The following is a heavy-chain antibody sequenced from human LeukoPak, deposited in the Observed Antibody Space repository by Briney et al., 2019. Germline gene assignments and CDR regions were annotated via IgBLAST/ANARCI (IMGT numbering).Heavy chain of an antibody. CDR3: ARDQEGFDY. V-gene: IGHV1-46*01. J-gene: IGHJ4*02. CDR2: IYPRDGST. Sequence: APVKVSCKASGYTFTGNYIHWVRQAPGQGLEWMGMIYPRDGSTSYAQKLQGRVTVTRDTSTSTVHMELSGLRSEDTAVYYCARDQEGFDYWGQGTLVTVSS. CDR1: GYTFTGNY.